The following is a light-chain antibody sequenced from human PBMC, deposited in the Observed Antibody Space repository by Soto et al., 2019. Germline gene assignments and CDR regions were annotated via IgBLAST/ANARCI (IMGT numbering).Light chain of an antibody. CDR1: QTISDS. Sequence: DIQMTQSPSALSASVGDRVTITCRASQTISDSLAWYQQKPGKAPDLLISDVSSLERGVASRFSGSGPGTEFTLTISSMQPDDFATYYCQQYHGYSRTFGQGTKVDIK. J-gene: IGKJ1*01. CDR2: DVS. V-gene: IGKV1-5*01. CDR3: QQYHGYSRT.